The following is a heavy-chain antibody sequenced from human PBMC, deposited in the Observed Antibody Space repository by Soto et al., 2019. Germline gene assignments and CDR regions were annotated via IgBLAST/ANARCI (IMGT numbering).Heavy chain of an antibody. CDR1: GYTFTSYA. J-gene: IGHJ4*02. Sequence: ASVKVSCKASGYTFTSYAMHWVRQAPGQRLEWMGWINAGNGNTKYSQKFQGRVTITRDTSASTAYMELSSLRSEDTAVYYCARDLYSSGWSSYFDYWGQGTLVTVSS. D-gene: IGHD6-19*01. CDR2: INAGNGNT. V-gene: IGHV1-3*01. CDR3: ARDLYSSGWSSYFDY.